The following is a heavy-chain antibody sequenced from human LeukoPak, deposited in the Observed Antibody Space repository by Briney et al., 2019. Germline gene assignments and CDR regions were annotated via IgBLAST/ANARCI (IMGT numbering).Heavy chain of an antibody. J-gene: IGHJ4*02. D-gene: IGHD2-21*01. CDR2: IKQDGSEK. Sequence: GGSLRLSCAASGFTFSSYAMSWVRQAPGKGLEWVANIKQDGSEKYYVDSVKGRFTISRDNAKNSLYLQMNSLRAEDTAVCYCARRWGSGDYWGQGTLVTVSS. CDR3: ARRWGSGDY. CDR1: GFTFSSYA. V-gene: IGHV3-7*01.